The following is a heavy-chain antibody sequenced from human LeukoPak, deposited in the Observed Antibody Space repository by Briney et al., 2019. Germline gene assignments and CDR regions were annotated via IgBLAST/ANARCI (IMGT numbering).Heavy chain of an antibody. CDR3: VRGDGFVLSY. CDR1: GFTFSRSW. J-gene: IGHJ4*02. D-gene: IGHD5-24*01. Sequence: GGSLRLSCTASGFTFSRSWMNWVRQAPGKGLEWVASMNQDGSEKYYVDSVKGRFTISRDNAKNSLYLQMNSLRVDDTAVYYCVRGDGFVLSYWGQGTLVTVSS. CDR2: MNQDGSEK. V-gene: IGHV3-7*01.